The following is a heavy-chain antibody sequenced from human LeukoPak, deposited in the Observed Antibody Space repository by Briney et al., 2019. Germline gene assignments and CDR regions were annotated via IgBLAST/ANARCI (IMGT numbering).Heavy chain of an antibody. CDR3: ATLIVDATKFDY. Sequence: GGSLRLSCAASGFTFSTYGMHWVRQAPGKGLEWGAFIHYDGSNRYYADSVKGRFTISRDNSKNTLYLQMNGLRAEDTAVYYCATLIVDATKFDYWGQGTLVTVSS. V-gene: IGHV3-30*02. CDR2: IHYDGSNR. CDR1: GFTFSTYG. J-gene: IGHJ4*02. D-gene: IGHD3-22*01.